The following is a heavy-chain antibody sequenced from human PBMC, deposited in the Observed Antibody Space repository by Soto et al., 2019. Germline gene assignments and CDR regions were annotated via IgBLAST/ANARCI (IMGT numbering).Heavy chain of an antibody. J-gene: IGHJ3*02. CDR2: ISYDGSNK. V-gene: IGHV3-30*18. CDR1: GFTFSSYG. Sequence: PGGSLRLSCAASGFTFSSYGMHWVRQAPGKGLEWVAVISYDGSNKYYADSVKGRFTISRDNSKNTLYLQMNSLRAEDTAVYYCAKHCGGDCYPPEDAFGIWGQGTMVTVSS. CDR3: AKHCGGDCYPPEDAFGI. D-gene: IGHD2-21*02.